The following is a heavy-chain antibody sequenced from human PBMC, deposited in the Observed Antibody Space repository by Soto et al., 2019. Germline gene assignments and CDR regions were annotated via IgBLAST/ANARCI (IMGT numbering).Heavy chain of an antibody. D-gene: IGHD3-3*01. CDR1: GGSISSGGYY. CDR2: IYYSGST. Sequence: SETLSLTCTVSGGSISSGGYYWSWIRQHPGKGLEWIGYIYYSGSTYYNPSLKSRVTISVDTSKNQFSLKLSSVTAADTAVYYCARARGWWSGRLNWFDPWGQGTLVTVS. V-gene: IGHV4-31*03. CDR3: ARARGWWSGRLNWFDP. J-gene: IGHJ5*02.